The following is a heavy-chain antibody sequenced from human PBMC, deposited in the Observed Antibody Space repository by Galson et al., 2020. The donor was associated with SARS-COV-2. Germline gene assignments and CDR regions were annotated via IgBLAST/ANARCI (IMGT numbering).Heavy chain of an antibody. J-gene: IGHJ4*02. V-gene: IGHV3-23*01. CDR3: ARPSRGVAAPDY. CDR1: GFTFSNYA. Sequence: GGSLRLSCAASGFTFSNYAMTWVRQAPGKGLEWVSVIGGGDGTTYYADSVKGRFTISRDNSKNTLYLQMKSLRADDTAVYYCARPSRGVAAPDYWGQGTLVTVSS. D-gene: IGHD6-13*01. CDR2: IGGGDGTT.